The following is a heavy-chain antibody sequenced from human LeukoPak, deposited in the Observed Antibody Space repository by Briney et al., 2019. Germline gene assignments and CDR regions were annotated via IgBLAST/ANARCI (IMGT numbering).Heavy chain of an antibody. CDR3: ARLTVAAAANNWFGP. CDR1: GGSFSGYY. V-gene: IGHV4-34*01. CDR2: INHSGST. J-gene: IGHJ5*02. Sequence: PSETLSLTCAVYGGSFSGYYWSWIRQPPGKGLEWIGEINHSGSTNYNPSLKSRVTISVDTSKNQFSLKLSSVTAADTAVYYCARLTVAAAANNWFGPWGQGTLVTVSS. D-gene: IGHD6-13*01.